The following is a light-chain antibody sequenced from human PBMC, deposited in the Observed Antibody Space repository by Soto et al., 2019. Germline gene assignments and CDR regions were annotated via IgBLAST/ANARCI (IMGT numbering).Light chain of an antibody. V-gene: IGKV3-20*01. Sequence: TQSPCTLSWSPGERATLSCRASQSLTNSFIAWYQQKPGQAPRLLIYDTSSRASGIPDRFSGSEHGTDFSLTIIRHLKPDVVATYYRQHYENSWTFGQGTKVDI. CDR1: QSLTNSF. CDR3: QHYENSWT. J-gene: IGKJ1*01. CDR2: DTS.